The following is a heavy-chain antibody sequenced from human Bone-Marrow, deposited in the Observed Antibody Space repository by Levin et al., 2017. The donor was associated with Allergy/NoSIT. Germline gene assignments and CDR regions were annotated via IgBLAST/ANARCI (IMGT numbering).Heavy chain of an antibody. CDR3: ARDGGYSYGPVALDY. Sequence: PGGSLRLSCAASGFTFSSYMMNWVRQAPGKGLEWISYIDNSDTIHYADSVKGRFTISRDNAKNSLYLQMNSLRVEDTAVYYCARDGGYSYGPVALDYWGQGTLVAVSS. CDR2: IDNSDTI. V-gene: IGHV3-48*04. J-gene: IGHJ4*02. D-gene: IGHD5-18*01. CDR1: GFTFSSYM.